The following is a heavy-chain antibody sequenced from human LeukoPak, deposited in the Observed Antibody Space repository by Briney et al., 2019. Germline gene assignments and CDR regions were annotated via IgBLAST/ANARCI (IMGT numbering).Heavy chain of an antibody. V-gene: IGHV3-23*01. D-gene: IGHD2-8*01. CDR2: ISGSGGST. CDR3: AKDLIVLMVYLDY. Sequence: GGSLRLSCAASGFTFSSYAMSWVRQAPGKGLEWVSAISGSGGSTYYADSVKGRFTISRYNSKNTLYLQMDSLRAEDTAIYYCAKDLIVLMVYLDYWGQGTLVPVSS. J-gene: IGHJ4*02. CDR1: GFTFSSYA.